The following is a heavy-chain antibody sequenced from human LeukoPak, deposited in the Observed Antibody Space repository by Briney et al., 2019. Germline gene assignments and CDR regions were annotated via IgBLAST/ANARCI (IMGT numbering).Heavy chain of an antibody. D-gene: IGHD3-10*01. J-gene: IGHJ5*02. CDR1: GGSISSSSYY. Sequence: SETLSLTCTVSGGSISSSSYYWAGSASPQGRGWGGLGVSMIVGAPTTTRPSRVSVDTSKNQFSLKLNSVTAADTAVYYCARHYGPWGQGTLVTVSS. CDR3: ARHYGP. V-gene: IGHV4-39*01. CDR2: SMIVGAP.